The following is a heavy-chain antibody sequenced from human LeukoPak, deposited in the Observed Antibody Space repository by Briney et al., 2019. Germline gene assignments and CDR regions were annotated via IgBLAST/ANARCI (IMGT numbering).Heavy chain of an antibody. CDR1: GYTFTNYG. J-gene: IGHJ4*02. CDR2: IIPILGIA. D-gene: IGHD6-13*01. CDR3: ARDLMVSPPPSYSSSWYRLDY. Sequence: GASVKVSCKASGYTFTNYGITWVRQAPGQGLEWMGRIIPILGIANYAQKFQGRVTITADKSTSTAYMELSSLRSEDTAVYYCARDLMVSPPPSYSSSWYRLDYWGQGTLVTVSS. V-gene: IGHV1-69*04.